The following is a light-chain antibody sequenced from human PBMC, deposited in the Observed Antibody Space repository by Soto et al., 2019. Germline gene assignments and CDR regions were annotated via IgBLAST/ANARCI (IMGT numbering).Light chain of an antibody. Sequence: DMQMNQSPSSLSASVRDRVTITCRASQSINTYLNWYQQKPWKAPKLLIYGASSLQSGGPSRFSGSGSGTDFTLTNSSLQPEDFSTYYCQQSYSTPRTFGGGTKVEIK. CDR2: GAS. CDR1: QSINTY. J-gene: IGKJ4*01. CDR3: QQSYSTPRT. V-gene: IGKV1-39*01.